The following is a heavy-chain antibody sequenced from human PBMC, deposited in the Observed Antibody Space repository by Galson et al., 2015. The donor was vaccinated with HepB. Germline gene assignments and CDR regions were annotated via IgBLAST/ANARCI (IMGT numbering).Heavy chain of an antibody. Sequence: SCKASGYTFSTYSITWVRQAPGQGLEWMGWISPYNRDTKYARKFQGRVTMTTDTFASTAYMELSSLRSEDTAVYYCARVSYGTLWYWGQGTLVTVSS. D-gene: IGHD5-18*01. CDR2: ISPYNRDT. J-gene: IGHJ4*02. V-gene: IGHV1-18*01. CDR3: ARVSYGTLWY. CDR1: GYTFSTYS.